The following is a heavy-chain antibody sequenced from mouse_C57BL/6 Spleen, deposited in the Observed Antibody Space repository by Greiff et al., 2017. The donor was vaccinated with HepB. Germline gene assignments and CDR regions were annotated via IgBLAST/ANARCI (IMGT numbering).Heavy chain of an antibody. CDR1: GYTFTDYE. CDR2: IDPETGGT. Sequence: VQLQESGAELVRPGASVTLSCKASGYTFTDYEMHWVKQTPVHGLEWIGAIDPETGGTAYNQKFKGKAILTADKSSSTAYMELRSLTSEDSAVYDCTCNLLEGYYAMDYWGQGTSVTVSS. CDR3: TCNLLEGYYAMDY. V-gene: IGHV1-15*01. J-gene: IGHJ4*01. D-gene: IGHD2-1*01.